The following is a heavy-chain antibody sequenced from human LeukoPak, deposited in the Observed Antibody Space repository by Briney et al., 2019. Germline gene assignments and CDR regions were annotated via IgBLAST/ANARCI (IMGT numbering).Heavy chain of an antibody. CDR2: INSDGSST. D-gene: IGHD5-12*01. V-gene: IGHV3-74*01. J-gene: IGHJ4*02. Sequence: GGSLRLSCAASGFTFSSYGMHWVRQAPGKGLVWVSRINSDGSSTSYADPVKGRFTISRDDSTDTLYLQMNSLRAADSALYYCATDRGYSGYGTFDYWGQGTLVSVSS. CDR1: GFTFSSYG. CDR3: ATDRGYSGYGTFDY.